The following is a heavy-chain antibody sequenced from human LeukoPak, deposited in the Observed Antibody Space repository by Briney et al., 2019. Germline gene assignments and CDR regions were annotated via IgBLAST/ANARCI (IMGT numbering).Heavy chain of an antibody. V-gene: IGHV4-39*07. CDR1: GGSISSSSYY. D-gene: IGHD2-2*01. Sequence: SETLSLTCTVSGGSISSSSYYWGWIRQPPGKGLEWIGSIYYSGSTYYNPSLKSRVTISVDTSKNQFSLKLSSVTAADTAVYYCAREVPNCSSTSCYLDYWGQGTLVTVSS. CDR2: IYYSGST. J-gene: IGHJ4*02. CDR3: AREVPNCSSTSCYLDY.